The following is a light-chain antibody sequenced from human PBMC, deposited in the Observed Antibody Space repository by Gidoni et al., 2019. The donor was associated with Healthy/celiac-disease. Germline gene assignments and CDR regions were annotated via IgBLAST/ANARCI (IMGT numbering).Light chain of an antibody. CDR3: QQYYSQGT. J-gene: IGKJ1*01. CDR1: QSVLYSSNNKNY. V-gene: IGKV4-1*01. CDR2: WAS. Sequence: DIVMTQSPASLAVSLGARATITCKSSQSVLYSSNNKNYLAWYQQKPGQPPKLLIYWASTRESGVPDRFSGGGSGTDSTLTISSLQAEDVAVYYCQQYYSQGTFGQXTKVEIK.